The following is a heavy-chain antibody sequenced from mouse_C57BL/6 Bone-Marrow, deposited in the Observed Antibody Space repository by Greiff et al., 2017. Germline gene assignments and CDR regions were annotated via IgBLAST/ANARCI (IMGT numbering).Heavy chain of an antibody. J-gene: IGHJ3*01. Sequence: QVQLQQPGAELVMPGASVKLSCKASGYTFTSYWMHWVKQRPGQGLEWIGEIDPSDSYTNYNQKFKGKSTLTVDKSSSTADMQLSSLTSEDSAVYYCASVYGSSSWFAYWGQGTLVTVSA. D-gene: IGHD1-1*01. CDR3: ASVYGSSSWFAY. CDR2: IDPSDSYT. V-gene: IGHV1-69*01. CDR1: GYTFTSYW.